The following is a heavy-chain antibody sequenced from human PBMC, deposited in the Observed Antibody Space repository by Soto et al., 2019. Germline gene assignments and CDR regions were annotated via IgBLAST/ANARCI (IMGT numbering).Heavy chain of an antibody. CDR3: ARGGDYDILTGYYIGFDY. J-gene: IGHJ4*02. D-gene: IGHD3-9*01. Sequence: ASVQVSCKASCYTLTSYGIIWVRQAPGQGLEWMGWISAYNGNTNYAQKLQGRVTMTTDTSTSTAYMELRSLRSDDTAVYYCARGGDYDILTGYYIGFDYWGQGTLVTVSS. CDR1: CYTLTSYG. CDR2: ISAYNGNT. V-gene: IGHV1-18*01.